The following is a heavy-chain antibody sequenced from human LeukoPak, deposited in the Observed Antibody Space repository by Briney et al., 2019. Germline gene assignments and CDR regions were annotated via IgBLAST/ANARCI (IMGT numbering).Heavy chain of an antibody. CDR2: ISYDGSNK. CDR3: ARDNRITMVRGVIITYYFDY. D-gene: IGHD3-10*01. V-gene: IGHV3-30*03. J-gene: IGHJ4*02. CDR1: GFTFSSYW. Sequence: GGSLRLSCAASGFTFSSYWMSWVRQAPGKGLEWVAVISYDGSNKYYADSVKGRFTISRDNSKNTLYLQMNSLRAEDTAVYYCARDNRITMVRGVIITYYFDYWGQGTLVTVSS.